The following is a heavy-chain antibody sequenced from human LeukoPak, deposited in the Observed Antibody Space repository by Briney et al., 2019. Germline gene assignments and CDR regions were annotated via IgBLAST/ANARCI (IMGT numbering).Heavy chain of an antibody. CDR3: ARALTTLTYEGY. CDR2: ISGSNSYI. J-gene: IGHJ4*02. D-gene: IGHD1-1*01. Sequence: GGSLRLSCAASGFTFSSYTMHWIRQAPGKGLEWVSSISGSNSYIFYADSVKGRFTVSRDNAKDSLYLQMNSLRAGDTAVYYCARALTTLTYEGYWGQGTLVTVSS. CDR1: GFTFSSYT. V-gene: IGHV3-21*01.